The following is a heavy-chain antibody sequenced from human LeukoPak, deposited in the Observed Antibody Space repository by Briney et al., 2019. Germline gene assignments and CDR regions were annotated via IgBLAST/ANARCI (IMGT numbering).Heavy chain of an antibody. CDR2: INPSDGGT. CDR3: ASLADQSLYY. D-gene: IGHD6-19*01. J-gene: IGHJ4*02. Sequence: ASVKVSCKASGYTFTDYYMHWVRQAPGQGLEWMGIINPSDGGTGYAQKFQGRVTMTRDTSTITVYMELSSLRSEDTAVYYCASLADQSLYYWGQGTLVTVSS. V-gene: IGHV1-46*01. CDR1: GYTFTDYY.